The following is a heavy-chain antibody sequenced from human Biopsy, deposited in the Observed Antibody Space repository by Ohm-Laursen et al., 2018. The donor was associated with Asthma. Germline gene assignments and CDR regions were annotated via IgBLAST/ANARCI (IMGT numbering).Heavy chain of an antibody. Sequence: SLRLSCAASGFTFRDYYMTWIRQAPGKGLEWVAYISSRGSNIFYADSVKGRFAISRDNAKKSLFLEMNSLTVEDTAVYFCARFVQAEEGVFWGQGARVTVSS. CDR1: GFTFRDYY. CDR3: ARFVQAEEGVF. J-gene: IGHJ4*02. CDR2: ISSRGSNI. V-gene: IGHV3-11*01. D-gene: IGHD2-15*01.